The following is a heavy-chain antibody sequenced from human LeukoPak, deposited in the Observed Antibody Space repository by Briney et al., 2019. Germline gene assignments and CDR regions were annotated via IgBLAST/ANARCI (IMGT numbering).Heavy chain of an antibody. CDR3: AKAPEYYDILTGYSKNYYFDY. J-gene: IGHJ4*02. CDR1: GFTFSSYA. D-gene: IGHD3-9*01. V-gene: IGHV3-23*01. CDR2: ISGSGGST. Sequence: GGSLRLSYAASGFTFSSYAMSWVRQAPGKGLEWVSAISGSGGSTYYADSVKGRFTTSRDNSKNTLYLQMNSLRAEDTAVYYCAKAPEYYDILTGYSKNYYFDYWGQGTLVTVSS.